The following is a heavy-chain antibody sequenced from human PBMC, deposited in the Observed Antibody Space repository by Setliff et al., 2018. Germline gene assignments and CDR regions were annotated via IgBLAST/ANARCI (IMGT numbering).Heavy chain of an antibody. CDR1: GYIFTYYA. CDR2: INAGNGNT. V-gene: IGHV1-3*01. J-gene: IGHJ4*02. CDR3: ARRPYDSSGYFNY. Sequence: ASVKVSCKASGYIFTYYAIHWVRQAPAQRLEWMGWINAGNGNTKYSQKFQGRVTITRDTSASTAYMELSSLTSEDTAVYYCARRPYDSSGYFNYWGQGTLVTVSS. D-gene: IGHD3-22*01.